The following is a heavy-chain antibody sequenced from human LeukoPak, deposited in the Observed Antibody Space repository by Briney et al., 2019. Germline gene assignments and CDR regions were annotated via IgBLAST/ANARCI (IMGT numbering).Heavy chain of an antibody. CDR2: ISGSGGST. Sequence: GGSLRLSCAASGFTFSSYAMSWVRQAPGKGLGWVSAISGSGGSTYYADSVKGRFTISRDNSKNTLYLQMNSLRAEDTAVYYCAKAMNYYDSSGYYRAEYFQHWGQGTLVTVSS. J-gene: IGHJ1*01. D-gene: IGHD3-22*01. V-gene: IGHV3-23*01. CDR1: GFTFSSYA. CDR3: AKAMNYYDSSGYYRAEYFQH.